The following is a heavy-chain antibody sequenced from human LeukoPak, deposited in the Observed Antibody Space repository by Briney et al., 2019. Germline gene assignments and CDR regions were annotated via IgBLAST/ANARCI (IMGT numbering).Heavy chain of an antibody. CDR3: ARAVRGAVAGRLLDY. J-gene: IGHJ4*02. CDR2: IYHSGST. D-gene: IGHD6-19*01. Sequence: SETLSLTCAVSGGSISSGGYSWSWIRQPPGKGLEWIGYIYHSGSTNYNPSLKSRVTISVDTSKNQFSLKLSSVTAADTAAYYCARAVRGAVAGRLLDYWGQGTLVTVSS. CDR1: GGSISSGGYS. V-gene: IGHV4-30-2*01.